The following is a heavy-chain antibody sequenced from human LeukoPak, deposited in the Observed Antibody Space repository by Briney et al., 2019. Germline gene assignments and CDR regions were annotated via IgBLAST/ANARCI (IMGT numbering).Heavy chain of an antibody. J-gene: IGHJ3*02. V-gene: IGHV5-51*01. Sequence: GESLRISCKGSGYSFTSYWIGWVRQMPGKGLEWMGIIYPDDSDISYRPSFQGQVTISVDKSISTAYLQWSSLKASDTAMYYCARRWVTYDILTGYYRDQDAFDIWGQGTMVTVSS. D-gene: IGHD3-9*01. CDR1: GYSFTSYW. CDR2: IYPDDSDI. CDR3: ARRWVTYDILTGYYRDQDAFDI.